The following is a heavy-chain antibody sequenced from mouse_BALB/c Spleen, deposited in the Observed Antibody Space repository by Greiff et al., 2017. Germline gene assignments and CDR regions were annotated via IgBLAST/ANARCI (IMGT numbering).Heavy chain of an antibody. V-gene: IGHV1-69*02. CDR1: GYTFTSYW. Sequence: QVQLQQPGAELVRPWASVKLSCKASGYTFTSYWTNWVKQRPGQGLEWIGNIYPSDSYTNYNQKFKDKATLTVDKSSSTAYMQLSSPTSEDSAVYYCTRDGNYDYWGQGTTLTVSS. CDR3: TRDGNYDY. D-gene: IGHD2-1*01. J-gene: IGHJ2*01. CDR2: IYPSDSYT.